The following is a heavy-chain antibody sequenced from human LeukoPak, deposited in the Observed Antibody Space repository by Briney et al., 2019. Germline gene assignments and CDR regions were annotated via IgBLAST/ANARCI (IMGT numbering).Heavy chain of an antibody. J-gene: IGHJ4*02. CDR2: IHPSGNT. CDR1: GDSISSYY. V-gene: IGHV4-4*07. Sequence: SSETLSLTCTVSGDSISSYYWSWVRRPAGKGLEWIGRIHPSGNTNYNPSLKSRVTLSVDTSKNQFSLNLSSVTAADTAVYYCARGPPPDFDYWGRGTLVTVSS. CDR3: ARGPPPDFDY.